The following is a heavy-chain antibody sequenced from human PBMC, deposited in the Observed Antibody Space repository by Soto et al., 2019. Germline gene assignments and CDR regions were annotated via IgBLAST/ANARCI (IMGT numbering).Heavy chain of an antibody. Sequence: QHGGSLRLCCAASGFTFSSYAMSWVRQAPGKGLKWVSAISGSGGSTYYADSVKGRFTISRDNSKNTLYLQMNSLRAEDTAVYYCVVRGYGYPSFDYWGQGTLVTVSS. CDR1: GFTFSSYA. CDR3: VVRGYGYPSFDY. CDR2: ISGSGGST. V-gene: IGHV3-23*01. D-gene: IGHD5-18*01. J-gene: IGHJ4*02.